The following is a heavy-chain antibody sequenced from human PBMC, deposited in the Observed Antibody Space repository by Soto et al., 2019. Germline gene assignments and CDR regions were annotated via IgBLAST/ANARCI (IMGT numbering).Heavy chain of an antibody. D-gene: IGHD2-2*03. CDR2: INRDSNYI. CDR3: ATNNGYCSDTSCSIGEYYYAMDV. Sequence: PGGSLRLSCAASGFTFSTYSMNWVRQAPGMGLEWVSSINRDSNYIYYADSVRGRFTVSRDNAKNSLFLQMNSLRAEDTAVYYCATNNGYCSDTSCSIGEYYYAMDVWGQGTTVTV. CDR1: GFTFSTYS. V-gene: IGHV3-21*01. J-gene: IGHJ6*02.